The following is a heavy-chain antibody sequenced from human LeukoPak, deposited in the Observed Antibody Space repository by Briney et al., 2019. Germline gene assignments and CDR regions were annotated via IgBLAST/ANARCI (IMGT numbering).Heavy chain of an antibody. Sequence: SETLSLTCTVSGGSISSYYWSWIRQPPGKGLEWIGYIYYSGSTNYNPSLKSRVTISVDTSKNQFSLKLSSVTAADTAVYYCARGRSYYYDSSGYYWAEYFQHWGQGTLVTVSS. CDR3: ARGRSYYYDSSGYYWAEYFQH. CDR1: GGSISSYY. V-gene: IGHV4-59*01. CDR2: IYYSGST. D-gene: IGHD3-22*01. J-gene: IGHJ1*01.